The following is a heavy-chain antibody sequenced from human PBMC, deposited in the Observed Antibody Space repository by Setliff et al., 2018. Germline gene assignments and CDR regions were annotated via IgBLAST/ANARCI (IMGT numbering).Heavy chain of an antibody. D-gene: IGHD5-18*01. V-gene: IGHV1-18*01. CDR2: ISVYNGDT. CDR3: ARAPSVELVTIRTNSWFTY. CDR1: GYTFRNYA. Sequence: ASVKVSCKASGYTFRNYAFAWVRQAPGQGLEWVGWISVYNGDTNYAQKFQGRVTLTTDTSTSTAYMELRGLTSDDSALYYCARAPSVELVTIRTNSWFTYWGQGTLVTVSS. J-gene: IGHJ4*02.